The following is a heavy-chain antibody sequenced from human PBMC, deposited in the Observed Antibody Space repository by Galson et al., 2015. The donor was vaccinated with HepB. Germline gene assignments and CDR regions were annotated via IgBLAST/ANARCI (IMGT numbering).Heavy chain of an antibody. Sequence: TLSLTCAVSGGSISSGGYSWSWIRQPPGKGLEWIGYIYHSGSTYYNPSLKSRVTISVDRSKNQFSLKLSSVTAADTAVYYCARDRGGSGGGFDYWGQGTLVTVSS. D-gene: IGHD2-15*01. CDR2: IYHSGST. CDR3: ARDRGGSGGGFDY. V-gene: IGHV4-30-2*01. J-gene: IGHJ4*02. CDR1: GGSISSGGYS.